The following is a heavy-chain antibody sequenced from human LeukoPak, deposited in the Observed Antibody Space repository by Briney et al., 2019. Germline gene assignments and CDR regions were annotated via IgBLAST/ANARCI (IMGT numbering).Heavy chain of an antibody. CDR1: GYDFSNFW. Sequence: GESLKISCQGSGYDFSNFWIAWVRQMPGKGLEWMGVIYGADYTTIYSPPFHGQITISADKSISTAYLQWTSLKASDTAMYYCARRPAGTRTFDYWGQGALVTVSS. CDR2: IYGADYTT. J-gene: IGHJ4*02. V-gene: IGHV5-51*01. D-gene: IGHD1-7*01. CDR3: ARRPAGTRTFDY.